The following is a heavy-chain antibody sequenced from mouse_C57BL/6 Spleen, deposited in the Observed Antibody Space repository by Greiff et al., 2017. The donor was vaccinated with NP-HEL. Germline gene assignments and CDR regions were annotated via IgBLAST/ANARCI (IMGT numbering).Heavy chain of an antibody. CDR2: INPSNGGT. J-gene: IGHJ3*01. CDR3: ARGETYYEYDEAWFAY. V-gene: IGHV1-53*01. CDR1: GYTFTSYW. Sequence: VQLQQSGTELVKPGASVKLSCKASGYTFTSYWMHWVKQRPGQGLEWIGNINPSNGGTNYNEKFKSKATLTVDKSSSTAYMQLSSLTSEDSAVYYCARGETYYEYDEAWFAYWGQGTLVTVSA. D-gene: IGHD2-4*01.